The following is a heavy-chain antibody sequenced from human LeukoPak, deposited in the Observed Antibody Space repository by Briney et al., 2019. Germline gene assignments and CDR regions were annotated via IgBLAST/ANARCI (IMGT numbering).Heavy chain of an antibody. Sequence: GASVKVSCKTSGYNFASYTMHWLRQAPGQIPEWMGSINGDNGNTKYSEKFQGRVTFTRDTSASSAYMELSRLRSEDTAVYYCARSSSGIYHYWGQGTLVTVSS. CDR3: ARSSSGIYHY. D-gene: IGHD3-10*01. J-gene: IGHJ4*02. V-gene: IGHV1-3*01. CDR1: GYNFASYT. CDR2: INGDNGNT.